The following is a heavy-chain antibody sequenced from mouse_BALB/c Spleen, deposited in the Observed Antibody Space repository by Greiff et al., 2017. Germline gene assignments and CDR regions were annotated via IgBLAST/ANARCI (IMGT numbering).Heavy chain of an antibody. CDR1: GFSLTSYG. CDR2: IWAGGST. Sequence: VQGVESGPGLVAPSQSLSITCTVSGFSLTSYGVHWVRQPPGKGLEWLGVIWAGGSTNYNSALMSRLSISKDNSKSQVFLKMNSLQTDDTAMYYCATHGNYLYYYAMDYWGQGTSVTVSS. V-gene: IGHV2-9*02. CDR3: ATHGNYLYYYAMDY. J-gene: IGHJ4*01. D-gene: IGHD2-1*01.